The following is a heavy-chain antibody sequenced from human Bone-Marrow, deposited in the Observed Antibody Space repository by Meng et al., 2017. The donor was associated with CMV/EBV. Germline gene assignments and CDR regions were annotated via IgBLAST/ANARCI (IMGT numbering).Heavy chain of an antibody. CDR2: IKPDGSEE. CDR3: VRVKNYYGLDV. V-gene: IGHV3-7*02. CDR1: GFTFSDYW. Sequence: GESLKISCAASGFTFSDYWMSWVRQAPGRGLEWVASIKPDGSEEHYVDSVKGRFTISRDNAKNSLSLQLNSLGVEDTAVYHCVRVKNYYGLDVWGQGTTVTVSS. J-gene: IGHJ6*02.